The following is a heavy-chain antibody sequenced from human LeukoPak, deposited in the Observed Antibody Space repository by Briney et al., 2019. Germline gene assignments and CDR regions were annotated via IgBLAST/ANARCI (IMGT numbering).Heavy chain of an antibody. CDR3: ARHEYSGSYYGLSWFDP. CDR1: GGSISSSGYY. D-gene: IGHD1-26*01. V-gene: IGHV4-39*01. Sequence: SETLSLTCTVSGGSISSSGYYWGWIRQPPGKGLEWIASIYYSGSTYYNPSLKSRVTISVDTSKNQLSLKLSPLAAADTAVYYCARHEYSGSYYGLSWFDPWGQGTLVTVSS. CDR2: IYYSGST. J-gene: IGHJ5*02.